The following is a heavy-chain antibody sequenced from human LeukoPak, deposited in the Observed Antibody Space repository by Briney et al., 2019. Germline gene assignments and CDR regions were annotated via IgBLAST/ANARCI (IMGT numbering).Heavy chain of an antibody. V-gene: IGHV1-2*02. CDR2: IDPNSGGT. Sequence: AASVKVSCKASGYTFTSYGISWVRQAPGQRLEWMGWIDPNSGGTNYVQKFQGRVTMTRDTSISAAYMEMSRLRSDDTAVYYCAREGIAVAGTAGYWGQGTLVTVSS. CDR3: AREGIAVAGTAGY. D-gene: IGHD6-19*01. CDR1: GYTFTSYG. J-gene: IGHJ4*02.